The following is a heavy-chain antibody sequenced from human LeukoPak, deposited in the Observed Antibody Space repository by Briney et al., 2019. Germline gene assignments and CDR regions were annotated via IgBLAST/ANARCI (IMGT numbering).Heavy chain of an antibody. CDR3: AAAMVRGVIIYAVDAFDI. V-gene: IGHV1-2*04. CDR2: INPNSGGT. Sequence: ASVKVSRKASGYTFTGYYMHWVRQAPGQGLEWMGWINPNSGGTNYAQKFQGWVTMTRDTSISTAYMELSRLRSDDTAVYYCAAAMVRGVIIYAVDAFDIWGQGTMVIVSS. J-gene: IGHJ3*02. CDR1: GYTFTGYY. D-gene: IGHD3-10*01.